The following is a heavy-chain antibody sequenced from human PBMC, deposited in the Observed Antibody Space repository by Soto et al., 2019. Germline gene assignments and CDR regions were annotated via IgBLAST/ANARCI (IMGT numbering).Heavy chain of an antibody. V-gene: IGHV4-34*01. Sequence: QVQLQQWGAGLLKPSETLSLTCTVYGGSFSRYHWNWIRQAPGKGLEWIGEIHHDGGTNYSPSLEGRVTISVDTSKNELSLKLSSVTAADTGVYYCARGYGEEWPTSDFWGQGTLVTVSS. CDR3: ARGYGEEWPTSDF. D-gene: IGHD3-10*01. CDR1: GGSFSRYH. CDR2: IHHDGGT. J-gene: IGHJ4*02.